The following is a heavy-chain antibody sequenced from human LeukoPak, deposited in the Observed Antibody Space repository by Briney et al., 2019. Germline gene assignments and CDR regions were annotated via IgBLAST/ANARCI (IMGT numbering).Heavy chain of an antibody. CDR2: ISSSSSYI. CDR3: ARDRGSGWYGRAPSYFDY. J-gene: IGHJ4*02. D-gene: IGHD6-19*01. CDR1: GFTFSSYS. V-gene: IGHV3-21*01. Sequence: GGSLRLSCAASGFTFSSYSMNWFRQAPGKGLEWVSSISSSSSYIYYADSVKGRFTISRDNAKNSLYLQMNSLRAEDTAVYYCARDRGSGWYGRAPSYFDYWGQGTLVTVSS.